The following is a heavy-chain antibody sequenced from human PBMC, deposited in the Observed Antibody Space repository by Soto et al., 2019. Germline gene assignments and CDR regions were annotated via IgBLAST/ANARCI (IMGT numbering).Heavy chain of an antibody. V-gene: IGHV5-51*01. CDR1: GYIFTSYW. D-gene: IGHD3-22*01. CDR3: ARSHTYYYDSSGYYLGWFDP. CDR2: IYPGDSDT. Sequence: PGESLKISCKGSGYIFTSYWIGWVRQMPGKGLEWMGIIYPGDSDTRYSPSFQGQVTISADKSISTAYLQWSSLKASDTAMYYCARSHTYYYDSSGYYLGWFDPWGQGTLVTVS. J-gene: IGHJ5*02.